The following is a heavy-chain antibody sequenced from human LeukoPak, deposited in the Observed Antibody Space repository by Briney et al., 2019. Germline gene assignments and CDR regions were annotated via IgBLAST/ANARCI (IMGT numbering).Heavy chain of an antibody. J-gene: IGHJ6*03. Sequence: GGSLRLSCAASGFTFSDYYMSWIRHAPGKGLEWVSYISSSGSTIYYADSVKGRFTISRDNAKNSLYLQMNSLRAEDMALYYCAKGGGGRLIYYYYMDVWGKGTTVTVSS. V-gene: IGHV3-11*01. D-gene: IGHD3-16*01. CDR1: GFTFSDYY. CDR2: ISSSGSTI. CDR3: AKGGGGRLIYYYYMDV.